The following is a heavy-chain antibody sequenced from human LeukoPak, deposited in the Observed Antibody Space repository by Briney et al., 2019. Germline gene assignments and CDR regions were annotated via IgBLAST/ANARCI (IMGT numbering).Heavy chain of an antibody. D-gene: IGHD2-2*01. CDR1: GFTFSSYS. V-gene: IGHV3-21*01. Sequence: PGGSLRLSCAASGFTFSSYSMSWVRQAPGKGLEWVSSISSTTSYIYYADSVKGRFTISRDSAKNSLYLQMNSLRAEDTAVYYCARDYIVVVPTHGFDIWGQGTMVTVSS. J-gene: IGHJ3*02. CDR3: ARDYIVVVPTHGFDI. CDR2: ISSTTSYI.